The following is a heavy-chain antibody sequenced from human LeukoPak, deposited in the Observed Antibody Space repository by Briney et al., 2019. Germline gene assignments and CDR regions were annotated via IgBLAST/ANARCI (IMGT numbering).Heavy chain of an antibody. CDR2: IYYSGST. Sequence: SETLSLTCTVSGGSISSYYWSWIRQPPGKGLEWIGYIYYSGSTNYNPSLKSRVTISVDTSKNQFSPKLSSVTAADTAVYYCARERGYCSGGSCRAFDYWGQGTLVTVSS. CDR3: ARERGYCSGGSCRAFDY. J-gene: IGHJ4*02. CDR1: GGSISSYY. D-gene: IGHD2-15*01. V-gene: IGHV4-59*01.